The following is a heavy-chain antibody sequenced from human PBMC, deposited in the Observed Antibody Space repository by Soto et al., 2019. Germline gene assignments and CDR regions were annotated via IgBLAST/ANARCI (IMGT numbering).Heavy chain of an antibody. Sequence: ASVKVSCKASGYTFTGYYMHWVRQAPGQGLEWMGWINPNSGGTNYAQKFQGWVTMTRDTSMSTAYMELSRLRSDDTAVYYCARVISSGWYYYDYWGQGTLVTVSS. D-gene: IGHD6-19*01. CDR3: ARVISSGWYYYDY. V-gene: IGHV1-2*04. CDR1: GYTFTGYY. CDR2: INPNSGGT. J-gene: IGHJ4*02.